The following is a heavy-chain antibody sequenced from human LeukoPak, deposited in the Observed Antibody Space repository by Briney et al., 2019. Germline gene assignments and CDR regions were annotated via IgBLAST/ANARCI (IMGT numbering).Heavy chain of an antibody. CDR1: GGSFSGYY. CDR3: ARGEPPLDTAMGGLGY. D-gene: IGHD5-18*01. Sequence: SETLSLTCAVYGGSFSGYYWSWIRQPPGKGLEWIGEINHSGSTNYNPSLKSRVTISEDTSKNQFSLKLSSVTAADTAVYYCARGEPPLDTAMGGLGYWGQGTLVTVSS. J-gene: IGHJ4*02. CDR2: INHSGST. V-gene: IGHV4-34*01.